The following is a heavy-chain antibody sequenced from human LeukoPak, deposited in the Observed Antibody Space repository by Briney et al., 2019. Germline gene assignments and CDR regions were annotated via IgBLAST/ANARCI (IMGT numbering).Heavy chain of an antibody. D-gene: IGHD2-8*02. V-gene: IGHV4-39*01. CDR3: VRHPSAGGCDFYGMDV. CDR2: SCYSGNT. Sequence: PWGTLSLTCAVSADSISSSSYYWGWIRPPPGKGLEWIGTSCYSGNTYYNPSLKSRVTISVDTSKNQFFLKLSSVTAADTALYYCVRHPSAGGCDFYGMDVWGQGTTVTVSS. CDR1: ADSISSSSYY. J-gene: IGHJ6*02.